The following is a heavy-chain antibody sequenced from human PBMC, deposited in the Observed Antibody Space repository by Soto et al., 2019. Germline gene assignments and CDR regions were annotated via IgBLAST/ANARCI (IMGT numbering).Heavy chain of an antibody. Sequence: GASVKVSCKASGGTFSSYAISWVRQAPGQGLEWMGGIIPIFGTANYAQKFQGRVTITADESTSTAYMELSSLRSEDTAVYYCASRGDIVVVPAATTYYYYYGMDVWGQGTTVTVYS. CDR1: GGTFSSYA. J-gene: IGHJ6*02. CDR3: ASRGDIVVVPAATTYYYYYGMDV. V-gene: IGHV1-69*13. D-gene: IGHD2-2*01. CDR2: IIPIFGTA.